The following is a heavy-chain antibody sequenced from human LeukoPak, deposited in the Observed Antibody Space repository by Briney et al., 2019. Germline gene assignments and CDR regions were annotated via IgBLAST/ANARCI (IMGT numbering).Heavy chain of an antibody. CDR3: LVDTAMVTGNWFDP. Sequence: GGSLRLSCAASGFTFSDYYMSWIRQAPGKGLEWVSYISSSGSTIYYADSVKGRFTIPRDNAKNSLYLQMNSLRAEDTAVYYCLVDTAMVTGNWFDPWGQGTLVTVSS. CDR1: GFTFSDYY. D-gene: IGHD5-18*01. V-gene: IGHV3-11*01. CDR2: ISSSGSTI. J-gene: IGHJ5*02.